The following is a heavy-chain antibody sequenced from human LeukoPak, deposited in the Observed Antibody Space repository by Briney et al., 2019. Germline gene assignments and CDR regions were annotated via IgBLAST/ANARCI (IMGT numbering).Heavy chain of an antibody. V-gene: IGHV3-11*01. D-gene: IGHD4-11*01. CDR1: GFTFSDYY. J-gene: IGHJ4*02. Sequence: PGGSLRLSCAASGFTFSDYYMSWIRQDPGEGLEGVSYISSSGSTIYYADSVKGRFTISRDNAKNSLYLRMNSLRAEDTAVYYCARDGSNYVFDYWGQGTLVTVSS. CDR3: ARDGSNYVFDY. CDR2: ISSSGSTI.